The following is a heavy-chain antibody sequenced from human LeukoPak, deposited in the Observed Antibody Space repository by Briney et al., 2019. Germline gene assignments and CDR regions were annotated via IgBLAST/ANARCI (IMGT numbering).Heavy chain of an antibody. CDR3: ARPYVWGSYRSPAGY. Sequence: PGGSLRLSCAASGFTFSSYSMNWVRQAPGKGLEWVSSISSSSSYIYYADSVKGRFTISRDNAKNSLYLQMNSLRAEDTAVYYCARPYVWGSYRSPAGYWGQGTLVTVSS. J-gene: IGHJ4*02. D-gene: IGHD3-16*02. CDR2: ISSSSSYI. V-gene: IGHV3-21*01. CDR1: GFTFSSYS.